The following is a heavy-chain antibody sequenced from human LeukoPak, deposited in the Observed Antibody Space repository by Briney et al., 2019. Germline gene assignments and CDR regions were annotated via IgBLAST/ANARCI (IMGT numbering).Heavy chain of an antibody. Sequence: ASVKVSCKASGYTFTSYAMHWVRQATGQGLEWMGWMNPNSGNTGYAQKLQGRVTTTTDTSTSTAYMELRSLRSDDTAVYYCARDLGFLDGLNYYGMDVWGQGTTVTVSS. J-gene: IGHJ6*02. CDR1: GYTFTSYA. CDR2: MNPNSGNT. V-gene: IGHV1-8*02. CDR3: ARDLGFLDGLNYYGMDV. D-gene: IGHD3-3*01.